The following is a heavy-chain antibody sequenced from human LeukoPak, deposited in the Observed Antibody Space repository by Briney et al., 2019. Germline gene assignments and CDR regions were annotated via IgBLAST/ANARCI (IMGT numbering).Heavy chain of an antibody. CDR3: TTNLARSLDFDY. CDR1: GFTFSNAW. J-gene: IGHJ4*02. D-gene: IGHD3-3*01. V-gene: IGHV3-15*01. Sequence: PGGSLRLSCAASGFTFSNAWMSWVRQAPGKGLEWVGRIKSKTDGGTTDYAAPVKGRFTISRDDSKNTLYLQMNSLKTEDTAVYYCTTNLARSLDFDYWGQGTLVTVSS. CDR2: IKSKTDGGTT.